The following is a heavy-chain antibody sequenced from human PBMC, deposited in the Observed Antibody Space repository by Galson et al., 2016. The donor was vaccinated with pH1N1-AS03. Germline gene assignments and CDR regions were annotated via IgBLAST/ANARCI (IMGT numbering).Heavy chain of an antibody. CDR1: GFTLSSYW. J-gene: IGHJ4*02. CDR2: IKQDGSDK. CDR3: ARDPDPNNIGWYYFDN. D-gene: IGHD6-19*01. Sequence: SLRLSCAASGFTLSSYWMSWVRQAPGKGLEWVANIKQDGSDKYYVDSVEGRFTISRDNAKNSLYLQMNSLRAEDTALYYCARDPDPNNIGWYYFDNWGQGILVTVSS. V-gene: IGHV3-7*01.